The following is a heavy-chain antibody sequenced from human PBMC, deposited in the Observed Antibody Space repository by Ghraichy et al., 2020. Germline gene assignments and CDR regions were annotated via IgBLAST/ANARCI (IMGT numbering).Heavy chain of an antibody. D-gene: IGHD2-2*01. V-gene: IGHV3-33*01. CDR3: ARDRYIVVVPAAIRDNPYYFDY. J-gene: IGHJ4*02. Sequence: GGSLRLSCAASGFTFSSYGMHWVRQAPGKGLEWVAVIWYDGSNKYYADSVKGRFTISRDNSKNTLYLQMNSLRAEDTAVYYCARDRYIVVVPAAIRDNPYYFDYWGQGTLVTVSS. CDR1: GFTFSSYG. CDR2: IWYDGSNK.